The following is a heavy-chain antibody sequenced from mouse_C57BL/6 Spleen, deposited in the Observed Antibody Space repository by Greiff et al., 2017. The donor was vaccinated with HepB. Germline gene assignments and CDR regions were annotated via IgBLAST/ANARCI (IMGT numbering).Heavy chain of an antibody. J-gene: IGHJ1*03. D-gene: IGHD1-1*01. CDR1: GYTFTTYP. CDR3: ARSLSYYGSSYWYFDV. V-gene: IGHV1-47*01. CDR2: FHPYNDDT. Sequence: VQLQQSGAELVKPGASVKMSCKASGYTFTTYPIEWMKQNHGKSLEWIGNFHPYNDDTKYNEKFKGKATLTVEKSSSTVYLELSRLTSDDSAVYYCARSLSYYGSSYWYFDVWGTGTTVTVSS.